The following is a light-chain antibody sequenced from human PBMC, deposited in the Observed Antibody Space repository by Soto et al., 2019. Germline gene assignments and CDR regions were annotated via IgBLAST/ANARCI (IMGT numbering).Light chain of an antibody. CDR2: GAS. V-gene: IGKV3-15*01. CDR3: QQDNRWPPRT. J-gene: IGKJ1*01. Sequence: EVVMTQSPATLSVSPGERATLSCRARQSISTDLAWYQQKPGQGPRLLIYGASTRATGSPARFSGSGSGTDLTLTINSLQAEDSAVYYCQQDNRWPPRTLGQGTRVYIK. CDR1: QSISTD.